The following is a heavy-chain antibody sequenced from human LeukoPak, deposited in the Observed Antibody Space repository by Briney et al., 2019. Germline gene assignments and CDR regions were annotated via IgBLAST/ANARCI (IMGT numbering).Heavy chain of an antibody. Sequence: PSETLSLTCTVSGGSISGYYWSWIRQPPGKGLEWIGYIYYSGSTNYNPSLKSRVTFSVDTSKNQFSLKLISVTAADTAVYYCARGRRIVVVPAAPYNWFDPWGQGTLVTVSS. CDR3: ARGRRIVVVPAAPYNWFDP. D-gene: IGHD2-2*01. V-gene: IGHV4-59*12. CDR1: GGSISGYY. J-gene: IGHJ5*02. CDR2: IYYSGST.